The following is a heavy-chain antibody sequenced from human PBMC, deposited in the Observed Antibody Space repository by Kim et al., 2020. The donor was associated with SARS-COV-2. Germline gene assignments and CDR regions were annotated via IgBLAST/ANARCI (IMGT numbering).Heavy chain of an antibody. J-gene: IGHJ4*02. V-gene: IGHV4-31*03. D-gene: IGHD5-12*01. CDR3: AGAKQRGSNLDF. Sequence: SETLSLTCTVSGGTISSGGYYWSWIRQHPGKDLEWIGYIYNSGITNYNPSLESRVTISVDTSKNQFSLKVSSVTAADTAVYYCAGAKQRGSNLDFWGQGSLVTVSS. CDR2: IYNSGIT. CDR1: GGTISSGGYY.